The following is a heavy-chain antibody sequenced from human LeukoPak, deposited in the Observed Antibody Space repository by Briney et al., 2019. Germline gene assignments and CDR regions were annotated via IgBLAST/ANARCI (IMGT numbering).Heavy chain of an antibody. Sequence: PSETLSLTCTVSGGSISSYYWSWIRQPAGKGLEWIGRIYTSGSTNYNPSLKSRVTISLDTSKNQFSLRLISVTAADTAVYYCARRLTPLAAAIPNSPRRPYYFDCWGQGILVTVSA. CDR1: GGSISSYY. CDR3: ARRLTPLAAAIPNSPRRPYYFDC. D-gene: IGHD6-13*01. J-gene: IGHJ4*02. V-gene: IGHV4-4*07. CDR2: IYTSGST.